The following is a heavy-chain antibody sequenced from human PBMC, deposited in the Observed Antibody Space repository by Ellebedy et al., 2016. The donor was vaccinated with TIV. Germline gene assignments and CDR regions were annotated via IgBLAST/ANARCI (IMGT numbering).Heavy chain of an antibody. CDR3: ARDPTYCSGGSCFSGPPFDY. J-gene: IGHJ4*02. CDR2: VKQDGSVQ. D-gene: IGHD2-15*01. V-gene: IGHV3-7*04. Sequence: GESLKISXAASGFTFSSYGMHWVRQAPGKGLEWVANVKQDGSVQSYVDSVKGRFTISRDNGKNSLYLQMNSLRAEDTAVYYCARDPTYCSGGSCFSGPPFDYWGRGTLVTVSS. CDR1: GFTFSSYG.